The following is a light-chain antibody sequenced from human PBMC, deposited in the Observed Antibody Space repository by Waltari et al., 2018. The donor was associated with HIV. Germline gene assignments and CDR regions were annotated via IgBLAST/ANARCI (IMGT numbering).Light chain of an antibody. CDR3: AAWDDSLSGPV. CDR1: SSNIGSTY. V-gene: IGLV1-47*01. Sequence: QSVLTQPPSASGTPGQRVTISCSGRSSNIGSTYVYWYQQLPGTAPKLRIYRSNQRPSGVPDRFSGSKSGTSASLAISGLRSEDEADYYCAAWDDSLSGPVFGGGTKLTVL. J-gene: IGLJ3*02. CDR2: RSN.